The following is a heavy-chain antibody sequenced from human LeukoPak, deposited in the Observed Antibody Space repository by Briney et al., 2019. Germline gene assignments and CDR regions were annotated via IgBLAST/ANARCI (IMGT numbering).Heavy chain of an antibody. V-gene: IGHV1-69*04. CDR2: IIPILGIA. J-gene: IGHJ4*02. D-gene: IGHD2-2*01. Sequence: ASVKVSCKASGGTFSSYAISWVRQAPGQGLEWMGRIIPILGIANYAQKFQGRVTITADKSTSTAYMELSSLRSEDTAVYYCARDRVDCGSSTSCYAVGATPDYWGQGTLVTVSS. CDR3: ARDRVDCGSSTSCYAVGATPDY. CDR1: GGTFSSYA.